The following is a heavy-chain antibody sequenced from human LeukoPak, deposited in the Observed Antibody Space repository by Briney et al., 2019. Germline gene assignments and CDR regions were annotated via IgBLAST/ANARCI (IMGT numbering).Heavy chain of an antibody. J-gene: IGHJ5*02. Sequence: GGSLRLSCAASGFTFSNIWMTWVRQAPAKGLEWVGRIKRKAEGGTTDYAAPVRGRFTISRDDSKTTLYLQMNSLKAEDTAVYYCTTATSTTASWSWGQGTLVTVSS. CDR2: IKRKAEGGTT. D-gene: IGHD1-1*01. V-gene: IGHV3-15*01. CDR1: GFTFSNIW. CDR3: TTATSTTASWS.